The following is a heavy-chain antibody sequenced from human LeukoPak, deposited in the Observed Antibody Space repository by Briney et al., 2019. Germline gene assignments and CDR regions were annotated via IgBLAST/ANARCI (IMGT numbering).Heavy chain of an antibody. CDR3: AKDRVEGDGYISLDS. V-gene: IGHV3-23*01. J-gene: IGHJ4*02. Sequence: GGPLRLSCAASGFTFSSYAMSWVRQAPGKGLEWVSAISDSGGSTYYAEGRFTISRDNSKNTLFLQMNSLRAEDTAVYYCAKDRVEGDGYISLDSWGREPWSPSPQ. D-gene: IGHD5-24*01. CDR2: ISDSGGST. CDR1: GFTFSSYA.